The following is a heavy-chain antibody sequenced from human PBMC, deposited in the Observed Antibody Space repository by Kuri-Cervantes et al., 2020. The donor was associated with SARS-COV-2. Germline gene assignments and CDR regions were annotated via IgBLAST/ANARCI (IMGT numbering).Heavy chain of an antibody. Sequence: SETLSLTCAGGGGSLTGYYWTWIRQPPGKGLEWIGNINHDATINYNPSLKSRVTISLDTSTHHFSLKMQSVTAADTAIYFCARGPWGIDQYWGQGTLVTVSS. V-gene: IGHV4-34*01. CDR3: ARGPWGIDQY. CDR2: INHDATI. D-gene: IGHD7-27*01. CDR1: GGSLTGYY. J-gene: IGHJ4*02.